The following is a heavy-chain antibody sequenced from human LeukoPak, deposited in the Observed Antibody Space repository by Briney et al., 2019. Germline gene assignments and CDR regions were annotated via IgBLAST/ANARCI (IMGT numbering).Heavy chain of an antibody. D-gene: IGHD3-3*01. CDR3: ARGVLEWLYDYHYYYMDV. Sequence: SETLSLTCTVSGGSISSYYWSWIRQPPGKGLEWIGYIYTSGSTNYNPSLKSRVTISVDTSKNQFSLKLSSVTAADTAVYYCARGVLEWLYDYHYYYMDVWGKGTTVTVSS. CDR1: GGSISSYY. J-gene: IGHJ6*03. V-gene: IGHV4-4*09. CDR2: IYTSGST.